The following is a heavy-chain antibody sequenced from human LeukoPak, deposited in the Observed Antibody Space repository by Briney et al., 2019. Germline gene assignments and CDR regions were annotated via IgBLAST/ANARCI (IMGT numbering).Heavy chain of an antibody. CDR1: GGSFSGYY. CDR3: ARELGLDYDSGEN. Sequence: SETLSLTCTVYGGSFSGYYWSWIRQPPGKGLEWIGEINHSGSTNYNPSLKSRVTISVDTSKNQFSLKLSSVTAADTAVYYCARELGLDYDSGENWGQGTLVTVSS. CDR2: INHSGST. V-gene: IGHV4-34*01. D-gene: IGHD3-22*01. J-gene: IGHJ4*02.